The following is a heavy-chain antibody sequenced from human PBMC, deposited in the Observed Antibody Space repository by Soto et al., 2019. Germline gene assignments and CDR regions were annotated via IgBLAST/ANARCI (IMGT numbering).Heavy chain of an antibody. CDR2: IMSSGRSI. CDR3: VRGLGSENYRGHWFDP. V-gene: IGHV3-48*01. D-gene: IGHD3-10*01. J-gene: IGHJ5*02. CDR1: GFTFSGHS. Sequence: EVQLVESGGGLVQPGGSLRLSCAASGFTFSGHSMNWVRQAPGKGLEWVSYIMSSGRSIHYADSVKGRFTISRDNGQTSLFLQMNSLRVEDTAVYYCVRGLGSENYRGHWFDPWGQGTLVTVSS.